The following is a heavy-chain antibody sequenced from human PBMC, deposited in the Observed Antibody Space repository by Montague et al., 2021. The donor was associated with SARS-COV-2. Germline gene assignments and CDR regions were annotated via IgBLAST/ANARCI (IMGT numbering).Heavy chain of an antibody. V-gene: IGHV3-66*01. J-gene: IGHJ4*02. CDR3: AREPAVGGEYYFDH. Sequence: RPSCAVSGFTVSNYYMSWVRQAPGKGLEWVSVIYIGGITYYADSVKGRFVISRDNSKNMLSLQMNSLRAEDTALYYCAREPAVGGEYYFDHWGQGTLVTVSS. D-gene: IGHD6-19*01. CDR2: IYIGGIT. CDR1: GFTVSNYY.